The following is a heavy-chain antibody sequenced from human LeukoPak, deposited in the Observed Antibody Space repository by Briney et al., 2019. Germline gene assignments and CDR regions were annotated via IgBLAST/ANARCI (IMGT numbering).Heavy chain of an antibody. CDR1: GFTFSSYA. V-gene: IGHV3-23*01. J-gene: IGHJ4*02. D-gene: IGHD3-22*01. Sequence: GGSLRLSCAASGFTFSSYAMSWVRQAPGKGLEWVSAISGSGGSTYYADSVKGRFTISRDNSKNTLYLRMNSLRAEDTAVYYCAKEHYYDPGSGYFDYWGQGTLVTVSS. CDR2: ISGSGGST. CDR3: AKEHYYDPGSGYFDY.